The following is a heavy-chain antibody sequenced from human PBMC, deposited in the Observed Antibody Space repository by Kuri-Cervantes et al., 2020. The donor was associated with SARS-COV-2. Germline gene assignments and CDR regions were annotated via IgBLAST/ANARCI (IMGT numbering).Heavy chain of an antibody. V-gene: IGHV3-23*01. CDR3: ARAKWNYYDSSGYYYPNYYYYGMDV. CDR2: ISGSGGST. J-gene: IGHJ6*02. CDR1: GFTFSSDA. D-gene: IGHD3-22*01. Sequence: GESLKISCAASGFTFSSDAMSWVRQAPGKGLEWVSAISGSGGSTYYADSVKGRFTISRDNSKNSLYLQMSSLRAEDTAVYYCARAKWNYYDSSGYYYPNYYYYGMDVWGQGTTITVSS.